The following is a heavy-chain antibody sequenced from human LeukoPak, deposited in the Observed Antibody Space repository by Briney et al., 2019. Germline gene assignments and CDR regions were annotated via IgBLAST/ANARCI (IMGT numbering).Heavy chain of an antibody. CDR2: IKQDGSEK. V-gene: IGHV3-7*04. D-gene: IGHD2-2*01. Sequence: GGSLRLSCAASGFTFSSYWMSWVRQAPGKGLEWVANIKQDGSEKYYADSVKGRFTISRDNSKNTLYLQMNSLRAEDTAVYYCARGEGRQLHHYYYYGMDVWGQGTTVTVSS. CDR3: ARGEGRQLHHYYYYGMDV. CDR1: GFTFSSYW. J-gene: IGHJ6*02.